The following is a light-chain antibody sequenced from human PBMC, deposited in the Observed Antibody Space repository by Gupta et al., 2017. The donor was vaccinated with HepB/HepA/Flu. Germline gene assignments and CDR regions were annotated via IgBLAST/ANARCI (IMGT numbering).Light chain of an antibody. J-gene: IGKJ3*01. CDR3: QQDGSSPLT. CDR2: GAS. V-gene: IGKV3-20*01. Sequence: ELVLTQSPGTLSLSPGERATLSCRASQSVSSSYLAWYQQKPGQAPRLLIYGASSRATGIPDRFSGSGSGTDFTLTISRLEPEDFAVYYCQQDGSSPLTFGPGTKVDIK. CDR1: QSVSSSY.